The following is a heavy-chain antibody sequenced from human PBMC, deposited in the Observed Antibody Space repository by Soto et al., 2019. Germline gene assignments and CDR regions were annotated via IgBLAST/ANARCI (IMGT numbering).Heavy chain of an antibody. CDR2: ISAYNGNT. CDR1: GYTFTSYG. D-gene: IGHD2-15*01. V-gene: IGHV1-18*01. J-gene: IGHJ6*02. CDR3: ARTPTAVVMYYYYGMDV. Sequence: ASVKVSCKASGYTFTSYGISWVRQAPGQGLEWMGWISAYNGNTNYAQKLQGRVTMTTDTSTSTAYMELRSLRSDDTAVSYCARTPTAVVMYYYYGMDVWGQGTTVT.